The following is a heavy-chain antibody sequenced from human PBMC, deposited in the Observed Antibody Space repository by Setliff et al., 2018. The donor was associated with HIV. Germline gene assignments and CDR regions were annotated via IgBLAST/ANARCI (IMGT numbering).Heavy chain of an antibody. V-gene: IGHV4-4*02. D-gene: IGHD3-22*01. CDR2: IWHSRST. J-gene: IGHJ4*02. CDR3: ARVPGRDYYDTSGDFDY. Sequence: SETLSLTCAVSGGSISSSNWWTWVRQPPGKGLEWIGEIWHSRSTNYNPSLKSRVTISVDKSKNQFSLKVTSVTAADTAVYYCARVPGRDYYDTSGDFDYWGLGTLVTVSS. CDR1: GGSISSSNW.